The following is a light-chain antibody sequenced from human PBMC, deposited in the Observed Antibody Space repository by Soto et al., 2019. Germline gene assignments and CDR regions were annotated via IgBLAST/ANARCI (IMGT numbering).Light chain of an antibody. V-gene: IGKV3-20*01. Sequence: VLTQSPGTLSLAPGQRATLCFMASQSPRTRHLAWYRRKPGQAPRPLIYGVCSRATGIPDRFSGSGSGTDFTLTISSLEPEDFAVYYSQQYDSSPRPFGQGTKVAIK. CDR2: GVC. CDR1: QSPRTRH. CDR3: QQYDSSPRP. J-gene: IGKJ1*01.